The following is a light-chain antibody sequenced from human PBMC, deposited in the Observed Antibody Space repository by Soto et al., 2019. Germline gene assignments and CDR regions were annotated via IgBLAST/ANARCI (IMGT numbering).Light chain of an antibody. V-gene: IGLV2-18*02. Sequence: QSALTQPPSVSGSPGQSVTISCTGTSSDVGSYNRVSWYQQPPGTAPKLIIYEVSNRPSGVPVRFSGSKSGNTASLTISGLQAEDEADYYCSSYTSSSPVVFGGGTKLTVL. J-gene: IGLJ3*02. CDR1: SSDVGSYNR. CDR2: EVS. CDR3: SSYTSSSPVV.